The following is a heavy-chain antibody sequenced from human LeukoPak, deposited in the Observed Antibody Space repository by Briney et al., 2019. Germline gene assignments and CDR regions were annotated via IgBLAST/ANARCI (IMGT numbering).Heavy chain of an antibody. J-gene: IGHJ4*02. CDR2: ISWDGGST. D-gene: IGHD3-10*01. Sequence: GGSLRLSCAASGFIFDDYAMHWVRQAPRQGLEWVSFISWDGGSTYYADSVKGRFTISRDNSKNSLYLQMNSLRAEDTALYYCAKDMAAYYYSSGNIDYWGQGTLVTVSS. V-gene: IGHV3-43D*03. CDR3: AKDMAAYYYSSGNIDY. CDR1: GFIFDDYA.